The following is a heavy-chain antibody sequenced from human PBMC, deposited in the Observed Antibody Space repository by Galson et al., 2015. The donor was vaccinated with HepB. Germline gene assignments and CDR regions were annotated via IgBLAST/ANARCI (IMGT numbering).Heavy chain of an antibody. Sequence: SLRLSCAASGFIFGSCAMSWVRQAPGKGLGWVSATSGSGGSTYYADSVKGRFTISRDNSKNTLYLQMNSLRAEDTAVYYCAKDVIVVVPVALDYWGQGTLVTVSS. CDR3: AKDVIVVVPVALDY. CDR1: GFIFGSCA. V-gene: IGHV3-23*01. D-gene: IGHD2-2*01. J-gene: IGHJ4*02. CDR2: TSGSGGST.